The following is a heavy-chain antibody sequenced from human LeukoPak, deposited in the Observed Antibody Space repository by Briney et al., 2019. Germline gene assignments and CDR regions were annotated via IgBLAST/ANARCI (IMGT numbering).Heavy chain of an antibody. CDR2: IYYSGST. V-gene: IGHV4-39*07. Sequence: SETLSPTCTVSGGSISSSSYYWGWIRQPPGKGLEWIGSIYYSGSTYYNPSLKSRVTISVDTSKNQFSLKLSSVTAADTAVYYCAREVQGGDAFDNWGQGTMVTVSS. J-gene: IGHJ3*02. D-gene: IGHD3-10*01. CDR3: AREVQGGDAFDN. CDR1: GGSISSSSYY.